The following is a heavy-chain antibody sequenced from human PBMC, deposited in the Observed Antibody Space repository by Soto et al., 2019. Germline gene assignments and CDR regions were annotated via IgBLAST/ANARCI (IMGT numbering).Heavy chain of an antibody. D-gene: IGHD2-15*01. J-gene: IGHJ3*02. CDR1: GFTFTSSA. V-gene: IGHV1-58*02. CDR2: IVVGSGNT. CDR3: AALYCSGGSCYSFSNAFDI. Sequence: GASVKVSCKASGFTFTSSAMQWVRQARGQRLERKGWIVVGSGNTNYAQKFQERVTITRDMSTSTAYMELSSLRSEDTAVYYCAALYCSGGSCYSFSNAFDIWGQGTMVTVS.